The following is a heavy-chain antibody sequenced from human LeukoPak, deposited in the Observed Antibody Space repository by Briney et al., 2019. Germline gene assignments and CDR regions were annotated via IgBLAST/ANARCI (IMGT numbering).Heavy chain of an antibody. D-gene: IGHD3-10*01. CDR3: ARPRVRRGVNYWYFAL. Sequence: PSQTLSLTCTVSGGSINSGGYYWSWIRQHPGKGREWIGYIYYSGTTWYNPSLKNRVTISVDTSKNQFSLKLSSVTAADTAMYYCARPRVRRGVNYWYFALWGRGTLVTVSS. J-gene: IGHJ2*01. CDR2: IYYSGTT. V-gene: IGHV4-31*03. CDR1: GGSINSGGYY.